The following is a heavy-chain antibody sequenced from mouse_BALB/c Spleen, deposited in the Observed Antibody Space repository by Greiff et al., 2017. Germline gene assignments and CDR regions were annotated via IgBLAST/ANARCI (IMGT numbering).Heavy chain of an antibody. CDR1: GFAFSSYD. V-gene: IGHV5-12-1*01. Sequence: EVMLVESGGGLVKPGGSLKLSCAASGFAFSSYDMSWVRQTPEKRLEWVAYISSGGGSTYYPDTLKGRFTISRDNAKNTLYLQMSSLKSEDTAMYYCARRYYGSGSAWFAYWGQGTLVTVSA. CDR2: ISSGGGST. CDR3: ARRYYGSGSAWFAY. D-gene: IGHD1-1*01. J-gene: IGHJ3*01.